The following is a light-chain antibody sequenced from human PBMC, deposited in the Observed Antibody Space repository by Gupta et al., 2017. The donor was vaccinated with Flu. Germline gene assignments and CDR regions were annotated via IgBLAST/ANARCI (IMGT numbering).Light chain of an antibody. CDR3: AAWDDSLSGVV. V-gene: IGLV1-47*01. Sequence: QSVLTQPPSASGTPGQRVTISCSGSSSNIGSNYVYWYQQLPGTAPKLLIYRNNQRPSGVPDRFSGSTSGASASLAISGLRSEDEADYYCAAWDDSLSGVVVGGGTKLTVL. CDR2: RNN. CDR1: SSNIGSNY. J-gene: IGLJ2*01.